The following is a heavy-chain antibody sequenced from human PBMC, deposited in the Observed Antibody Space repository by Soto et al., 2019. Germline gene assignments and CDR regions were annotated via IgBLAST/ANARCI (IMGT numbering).Heavy chain of an antibody. D-gene: IGHD6-6*01. Sequence: QVPLVQSGAEVKKPGTSVKVSCKASGYTFTSYGISWVRQAPGQGLEWMGWINGYNGNTNYAQKFQGRVSMTTDTSTRTAYMELRSLRSDDTAVFYCARDVAYSTSYPNVDSWGQGTLVTVSS. CDR2: INGYNGNT. V-gene: IGHV1-18*01. J-gene: IGHJ4*02. CDR3: ARDVAYSTSYPNVDS. CDR1: GYTFTSYG.